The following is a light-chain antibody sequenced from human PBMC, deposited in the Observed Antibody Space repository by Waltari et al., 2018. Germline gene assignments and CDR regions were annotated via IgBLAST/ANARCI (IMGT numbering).Light chain of an antibody. CDR3: CSFTDTSIWV. V-gene: IGLV2-23*02. Sequence: HSALTHPASVSGSPGQSITIPCTGTNRAIGKYVLASWYQQHPGKAPKLPIYEVTQRPSGVSNHFSGSKSGNTASLTISGLQPEDEANYYCCSFTDTSIWVFGGGTKLTVL. CDR1: NRAIGKYVL. J-gene: IGLJ3*02. CDR2: EVT.